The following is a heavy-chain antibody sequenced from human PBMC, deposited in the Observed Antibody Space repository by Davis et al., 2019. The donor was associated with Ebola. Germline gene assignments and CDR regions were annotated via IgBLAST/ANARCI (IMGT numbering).Heavy chain of an antibody. Sequence: GGSLRLSCAASGFTFSGSAMHWVRQASGKGLEWVGRIRSKANSYATAYAASVKGRFTISRDDSKNTAYLQMNSLKTEDTAVYYCASSLYYYYGMDVWGQGTTVTVSS. CDR3: ASSLYYYYGMDV. V-gene: IGHV3-73*01. CDR2: IRSKANSYAT. CDR1: GFTFSGSA. J-gene: IGHJ6*02.